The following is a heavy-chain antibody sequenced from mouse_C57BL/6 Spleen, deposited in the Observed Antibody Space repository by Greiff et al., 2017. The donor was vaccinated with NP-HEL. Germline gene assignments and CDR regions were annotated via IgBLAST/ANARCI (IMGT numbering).Heavy chain of an antibody. J-gene: IGHJ3*01. CDR2: IDPNSGGT. D-gene: IGHD1-1*01. CDR1: GYTFTSYW. Sequence: QVQLQQPGAELVKPGASVKLSCKASGYTFTSYWMHWVKQRPGRGLEWIGRIDPNSGGTKYNEKFKSKATLTVDKPASTAYMQLSSLTSEDAAVYYCANTLTYYYGSSGFAYWGQGTLVTVSA. CDR3: ANTLTYYYGSSGFAY. V-gene: IGHV1-72*01.